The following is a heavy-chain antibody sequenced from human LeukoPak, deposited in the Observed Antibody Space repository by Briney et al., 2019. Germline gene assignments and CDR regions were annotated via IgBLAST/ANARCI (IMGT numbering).Heavy chain of an antibody. CDR3: ARALSGWYGLGY. V-gene: IGHV4-34*01. D-gene: IGHD2-15*01. CDR2: INHSGST. Sequence: SETLSLTCAVYGGSFSGYYWSWIRQPPGKGLEWIGEINHSGSTNYNPSLKSRVTISVDTSKNQFSLKLSTVTAADTAVYYCARALSGWYGLGYWGQGTLVTVSS. CDR1: GGSFSGYY. J-gene: IGHJ4*02.